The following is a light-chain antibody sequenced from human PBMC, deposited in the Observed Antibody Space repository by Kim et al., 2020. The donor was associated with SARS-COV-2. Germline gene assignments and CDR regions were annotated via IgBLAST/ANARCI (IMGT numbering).Light chain of an antibody. CDR3: GAWDSSLATYV. Sequence: GQKVTISCSGSSSNVGKNYVSWCLKLPGTAPKLLIYDNGQRPSRISDRFSGSRSGTSATLGIAGLQIGDEADYYCGAWDSSLATYVFGTGTKVTVL. CDR2: DNG. CDR1: SSNVGKNY. V-gene: IGLV1-51*01. J-gene: IGLJ1*01.